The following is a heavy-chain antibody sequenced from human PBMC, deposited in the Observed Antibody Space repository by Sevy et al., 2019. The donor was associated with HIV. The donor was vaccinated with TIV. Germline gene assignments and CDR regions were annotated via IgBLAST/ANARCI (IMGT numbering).Heavy chain of an antibody. Sequence: GGSLRLSCAASGFTFSNAWMSWVRQAPGKGLEWVGRIKSKTDGGTTDYAAPVKGRFTISRDDSKNTLYLQMNSLRAEDTAVYYCARDTSDLSYSGYYSYWGQGTLVTVSS. J-gene: IGHJ4*02. CDR1: GFTFSNAW. D-gene: IGHD3-22*01. CDR2: IKSKTDGGTT. CDR3: ARDTSDLSYSGYYSY. V-gene: IGHV3-15*01.